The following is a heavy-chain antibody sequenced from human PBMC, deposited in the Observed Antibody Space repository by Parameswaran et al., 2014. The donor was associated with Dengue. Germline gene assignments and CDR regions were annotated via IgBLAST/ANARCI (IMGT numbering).Heavy chain of an antibody. CDR3: ARELVADY. V-gene: IGHV1-18*01. Sequence: VRQAPGQGLEWMGWISAYNGNTNYAQKLQGRVTMTTDTSTSTAYMELRSLRSDDTAVYYCARELVADYWGQGTLVTRLL. D-gene: IGHD6-6*01. CDR2: ISAYNGNT. J-gene: IGHJ4*02.